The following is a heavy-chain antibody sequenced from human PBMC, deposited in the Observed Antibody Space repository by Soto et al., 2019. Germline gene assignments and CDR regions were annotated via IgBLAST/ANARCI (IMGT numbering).Heavy chain of an antibody. CDR1: GGSISSGDYY. CDR2: IYYSGST. J-gene: IGHJ3*02. D-gene: IGHD6-13*01. Sequence: SETLSLTCTVSGGSISSGDYYWSWIRQPPGKGLEWIGYIYYSGSTYYNPSLKSRVTISVDTSKNQFSLKLSSVTAADTAVYYCARGITIAAAATARRAFDIWGQGTMVTVSS. CDR3: ARGITIAAAATARRAFDI. V-gene: IGHV4-30-4*01.